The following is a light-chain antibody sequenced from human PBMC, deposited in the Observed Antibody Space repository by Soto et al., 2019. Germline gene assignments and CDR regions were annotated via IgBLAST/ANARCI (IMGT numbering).Light chain of an antibody. CDR2: DNT. Sequence: QCVLSQPRSVSAAPGQRDTISCSGSSSNIGKYYVSWYQQVPGTAPTLLIYDNTQRPSGIPDRFSGSKSGTSATLAITGLQTGDEADYYCATWDGGLTPQGVFGTGTKVT. V-gene: IGLV1-51*01. J-gene: IGLJ1*01. CDR3: ATWDGGLTPQGV. CDR1: SSNIGKYY.